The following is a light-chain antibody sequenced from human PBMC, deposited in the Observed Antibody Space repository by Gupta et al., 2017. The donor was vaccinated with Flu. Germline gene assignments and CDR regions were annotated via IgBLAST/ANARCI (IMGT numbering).Light chain of an antibody. V-gene: IGLV1-51*02. J-gene: IGLJ3*02. CDR2: EDN. CDR1: YSNIGHNY. CDR3: ETWDSSLSAWV. Sequence: QSVFTQPPSVSAAPGQKVTISCSGIYSNIGHNYVCWYQHLPGTAPKLLIYEDNKRPSGIPGRFSGSKSGTSATLGITGLQTGDEADYYCETWDSSLSAWVFGDGTKLTVL.